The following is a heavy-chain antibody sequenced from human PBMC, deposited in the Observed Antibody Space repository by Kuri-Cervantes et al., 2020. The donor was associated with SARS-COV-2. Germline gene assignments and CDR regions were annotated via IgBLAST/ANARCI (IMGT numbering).Heavy chain of an antibody. Sequence: ASVKVSCKASGYTLTGYYMRWVRQAPGQGPEWMGWINPDGGTNSAQKFQGRVTMTRDTSTSTVHMELSRLRFDDTAVFYCARNRRTGGYSFGFDLWGQGTLVTVSS. CDR1: GYTLTGYY. CDR3: ARNRRTGGYSFGFDL. CDR2: INPDGGT. D-gene: IGHD5-18*01. J-gene: IGHJ4*02. V-gene: IGHV1-2*02.